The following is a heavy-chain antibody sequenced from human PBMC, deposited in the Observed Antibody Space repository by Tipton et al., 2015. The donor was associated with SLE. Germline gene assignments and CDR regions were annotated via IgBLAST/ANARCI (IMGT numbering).Heavy chain of an antibody. CDR3: ARHDSESPYDY. CDR1: GGSISSSSYY. V-gene: IGHV4-39*07. D-gene: IGHD1-14*01. J-gene: IGHJ4*02. CDR2: IYYSGST. Sequence: LRLSCTVSGGSISSSSYYWGWIRQPPGKGLEWIGSIYYSGSTYYNPSLKSRVTISVDTSKNQFSLKLSSVTAADTAVYYCARHDSESPYDYWGQGTLVTVSS.